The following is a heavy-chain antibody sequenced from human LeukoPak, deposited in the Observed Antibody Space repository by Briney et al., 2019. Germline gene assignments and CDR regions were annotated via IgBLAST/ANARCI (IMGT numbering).Heavy chain of an antibody. D-gene: IGHD4-17*01. CDR3: ARDIVGTVTTLSALSFDY. J-gene: IGHJ4*02. V-gene: IGHV4-39*07. Sequence: PSETLSLTCTVSGGSISSSSYYWGWIRQPPGKGLEWIGSIYYSGSTYYNPSLKSRVTISVDTSKNQFSLKLSSVTAADTAVYYCARDIVGTVTTLSALSFDYWGQGTLVTVSS. CDR2: IYYSGST. CDR1: GGSISSSSYY.